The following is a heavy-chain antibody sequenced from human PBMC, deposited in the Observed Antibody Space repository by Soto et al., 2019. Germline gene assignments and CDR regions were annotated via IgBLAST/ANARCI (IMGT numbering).Heavy chain of an antibody. CDR2: ISYDGSNK. Sequence: PGGSLRLSCAASGFTFSSYGMHWVLQAPCKGLEWVAVISYDGSNKYYADSVKGRFTISRDNSKNTLYLQMNSLRAEDTAVYYCAKNLDYDFWSGYPQEEKYYSGMDVWGQGTTLTVSS. D-gene: IGHD3-3*01. V-gene: IGHV3-30*18. CDR1: GFTFSSYG. CDR3: AKNLDYDFWSGYPQEEKYYSGMDV. J-gene: IGHJ6*02.